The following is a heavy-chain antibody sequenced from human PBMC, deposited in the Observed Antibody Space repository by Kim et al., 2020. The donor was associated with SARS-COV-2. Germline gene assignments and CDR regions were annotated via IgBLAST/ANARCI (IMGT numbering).Heavy chain of an antibody. CDR2: IYYSGST. Sequence: SETLSLTCTVSGGSISSYYWSWIRQPPGKGLEWIGYIYYSGSTNYNPSLKSRVTISVDTSKNQFSLKLSSVTAADTAVYYCARGAADYDWSYYFDYWGQG. D-gene: IGHD3-9*01. CDR1: GGSISSYY. J-gene: IGHJ4*02. V-gene: IGHV4-59*13. CDR3: ARGAADYDWSYYFDY.